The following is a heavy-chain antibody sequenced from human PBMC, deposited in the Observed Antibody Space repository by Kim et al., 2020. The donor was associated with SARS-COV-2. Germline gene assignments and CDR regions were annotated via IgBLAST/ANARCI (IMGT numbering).Heavy chain of an antibody. V-gene: IGHV3-33*08. Sequence: GGSLRLSCAASGFTFSSYGMHWVRQAPGKWLEWVAVIWYDGSNKYYADSVKGRFTISRDNSKNTLYLQMNSLRAEDTAVYYCARVMGCSGGSCYRRYWYFDLWGRGTLVTVSS. J-gene: IGHJ2*01. CDR2: IWYDGSNK. CDR1: GFTFSSYG. CDR3: ARVMGCSGGSCYRRYWYFDL. D-gene: IGHD2-15*01.